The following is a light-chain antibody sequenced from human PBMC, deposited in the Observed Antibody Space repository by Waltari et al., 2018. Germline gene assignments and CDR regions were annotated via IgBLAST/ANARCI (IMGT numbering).Light chain of an antibody. CDR3: QSYDSSLSGWV. J-gene: IGLJ3*02. Sequence: QSVLTQPPSVSGAPGQGVTISCTGSSSNIGAGYDVHWYQQLPGTAPKLLIYGNSNRPSGVPDRFSGSKSGTSASLAITGLQAEDEADYYCQSYDSSLSGWVFGGGTKLTVL. CDR2: GNS. V-gene: IGLV1-40*01. CDR1: SSNIGAGYD.